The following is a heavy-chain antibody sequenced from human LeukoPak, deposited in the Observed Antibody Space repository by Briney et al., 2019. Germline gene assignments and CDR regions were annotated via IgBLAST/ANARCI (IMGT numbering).Heavy chain of an antibody. V-gene: IGHV1-69*13. Sequence: SVKVSCKASGGTFSSYAIGWVRQAPGQGLEWMGGIIPIFGTANYAQKFQGRVTITADESTSTAYMELSSLRSEDTAVYYCARGWSSGWQDFDYWGQGTLVTVSS. CDR1: GGTFSSYA. CDR3: ARGWSSGWQDFDY. CDR2: IIPIFGTA. J-gene: IGHJ4*02. D-gene: IGHD6-19*01.